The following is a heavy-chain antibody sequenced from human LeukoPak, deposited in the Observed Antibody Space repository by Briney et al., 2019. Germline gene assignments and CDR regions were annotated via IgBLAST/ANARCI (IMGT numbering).Heavy chain of an antibody. CDR3: ARASFGDFGVVIITDCAFDI. D-gene: IGHD3-3*01. J-gene: IGHJ3*02. Sequence: ASVNVSCKASGYTFTSYGISWVRQAPGQGLEWMGCISAYNGNTNYAKKLQGRVTMTTDTSTSTAYMELRSLRSDDTAVYYCARASFGDFGVVIITDCAFDIWGQGTMVTVSS. CDR2: ISAYNGNT. CDR1: GYTFTSYG. V-gene: IGHV1-18*01.